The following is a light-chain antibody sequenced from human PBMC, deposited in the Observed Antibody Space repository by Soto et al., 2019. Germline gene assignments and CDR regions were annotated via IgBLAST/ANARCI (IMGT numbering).Light chain of an antibody. CDR1: QSISRW. CDR2: DTS. Sequence: DIQMTQSPATLSAHVEDRVTITCRASQSISRWLTWYQQKPGKAPKLLIYDTSTRATGVPTRFSGSRSGAEFTLTINSLQSEDFAVYYCQPYNNWPLTFGGGTKVDIK. V-gene: IGKV1-5*01. J-gene: IGKJ4*01. CDR3: QPYNNWPLT.